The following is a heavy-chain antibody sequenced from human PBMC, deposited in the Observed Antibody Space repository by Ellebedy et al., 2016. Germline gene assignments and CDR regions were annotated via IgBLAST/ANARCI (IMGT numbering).Heavy chain of an antibody. D-gene: IGHD5-12*01. V-gene: IGHV3-74*01. CDR3: AKEGLRWGSFFDY. J-gene: IGHJ4*02. CDR1: GFTFSSYW. CDR2: IKTDGSAT. Sequence: HTGGSLRLSCAASGFTFSSYWMHWVRQAPGKGLVWVSRIKTDGSATNYADSVKGRFTISRDNAKNTLYLQMNSLRAEDTAVYYCAKEGLRWGSFFDYWGQGSLVTVSS.